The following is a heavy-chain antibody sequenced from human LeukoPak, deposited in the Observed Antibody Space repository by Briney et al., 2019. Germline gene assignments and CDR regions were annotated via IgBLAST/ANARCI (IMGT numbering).Heavy chain of an antibody. V-gene: IGHV3-30-3*01. D-gene: IGHD5-12*01. CDR1: GFTFTSYA. CDR3: ARDSGYDYEDFDY. CDR2: ISYDGSNK. J-gene: IGHJ4*02. Sequence: GGSLRLSCAASGFTFTSYAMSWVRQAPGKGLEWVAVISYDGSNKYYADSVKGRFTISRDNSKNTLYLQMNSLRAEDTAVYYCARDSGYDYEDFDYWGQGTLVTVSS.